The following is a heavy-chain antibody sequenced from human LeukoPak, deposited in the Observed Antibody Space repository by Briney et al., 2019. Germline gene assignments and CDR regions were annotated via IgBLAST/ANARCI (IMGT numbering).Heavy chain of an antibody. Sequence: SQTLSLTCTVSGGSISSGDYSWSWIRQPPGKGLEWIGYIYYSGSTYYNPSLKSRVTISVDTSKNQFSLKLSSVTAADTAVYYCARGRISWGVPAAMVWFDPWGQGTLVTVSS. CDR2: IYYSGST. CDR3: ARGRISWGVPAAMVWFDP. V-gene: IGHV4-30-4*08. CDR1: GGSISSGDYS. D-gene: IGHD2-2*01. J-gene: IGHJ5*02.